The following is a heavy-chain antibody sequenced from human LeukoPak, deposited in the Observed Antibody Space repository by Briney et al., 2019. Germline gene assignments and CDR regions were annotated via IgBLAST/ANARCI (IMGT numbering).Heavy chain of an antibody. CDR1: GGTFSSYV. V-gene: IGHV1-69*13. J-gene: IGHJ4*02. Sequence: SVKVSCKASGGTFSSYVISWVRQAPGQGLEWMGGIIPIFGTANYAQKFQGRVTITADESTSTAYMELSSLRSEDTAVYYCARALEAVAGTFDYWGQGPLVTVSS. CDR2: IIPIFGTA. D-gene: IGHD6-19*01. CDR3: ARALEAVAGTFDY.